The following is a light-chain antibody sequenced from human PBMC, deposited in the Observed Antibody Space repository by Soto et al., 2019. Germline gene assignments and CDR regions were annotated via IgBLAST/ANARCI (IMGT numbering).Light chain of an antibody. CDR3: QQRINWPLT. Sequence: EIVLTQSPATLSLSPGERATLSCRASQSISSHLAWYQQKPDQAPRLLIYGASNRATGIPARFSGRGSGTDFTLTISSLEPEDFAVYYCQQRINWPLTFGGGTKVEIK. CDR1: QSISSH. J-gene: IGKJ4*01. V-gene: IGKV3-11*01. CDR2: GAS.